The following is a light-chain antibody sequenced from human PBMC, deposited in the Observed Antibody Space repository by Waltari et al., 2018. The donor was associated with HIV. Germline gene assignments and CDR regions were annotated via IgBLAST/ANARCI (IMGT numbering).Light chain of an antibody. J-gene: IGLJ2*01. Sequence: QSVLTQAPSASGTPGQRVTISSSGTTSNLGINSVSWYQQVPGGAPKLLISRNNQRPSGVPDRFSGSKSVTSASLAISGLRSEDEADYYCAAWDDSLSGLVFGGRTKLTVL. CDR2: RNN. V-gene: IGLV1-47*01. CDR3: AAWDDSLSGLV. CDR1: TSNLGINS.